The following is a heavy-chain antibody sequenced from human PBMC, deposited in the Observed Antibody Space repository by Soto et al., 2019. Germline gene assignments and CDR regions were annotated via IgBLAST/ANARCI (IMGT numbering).Heavy chain of an antibody. CDR3: ARRLASGSPYFDY. Sequence: SETLSLTCTVSGDSIRDGGYYWSWIRQHPEKGLEWLGYIYYTGSTYYNPSLKSRLTISVDMSKNQVSLRLTSVTAADTAVYYCARRLASGSPYFDYWGQGTLVTASS. CDR2: IYYTGST. J-gene: IGHJ4*02. V-gene: IGHV4-31*03. D-gene: IGHD3-10*01. CDR1: GDSIRDGGYY.